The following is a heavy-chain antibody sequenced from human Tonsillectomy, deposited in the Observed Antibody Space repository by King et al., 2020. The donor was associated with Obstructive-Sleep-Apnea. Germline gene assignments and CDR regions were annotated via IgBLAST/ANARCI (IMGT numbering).Heavy chain of an antibody. D-gene: IGHD6-19*01. CDR2: ISSSSSYI. V-gene: IGHV3-21*01. J-gene: IGHJ4*02. CDR1: GFTFSSYS. CDR3: ARDRVFRIGGCPDY. Sequence: VQLVESGGGLVKPGGSLRLSCAASGFTFSSYSMNWVRQAPGKGLEWVSSISSSSSYIYYADSVKGRFTISRDNAKNSLYLQMNSLRAEDTAVYYCARDRVFRIGGCPDYWGQGTLVTVSS.